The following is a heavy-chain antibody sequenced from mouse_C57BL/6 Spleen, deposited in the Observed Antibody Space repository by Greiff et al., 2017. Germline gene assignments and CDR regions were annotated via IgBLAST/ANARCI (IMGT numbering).Heavy chain of an antibody. V-gene: IGHV1-52*01. D-gene: IGHD1-1*01. Sequence: QVQLQQPGAELVRPGSSVKLSCKASGYTFTSYWMHWVKQRPIQGLEWIGNIDPSDSETPYNQKFKDKATLTVDKSSSTAYMQLSSLTSEDSAVYYCARGITTVVAYYAMDYWGQGTSVTVSS. CDR3: ARGITTVVAYYAMDY. CDR2: IDPSDSET. J-gene: IGHJ4*01. CDR1: GYTFTSYW.